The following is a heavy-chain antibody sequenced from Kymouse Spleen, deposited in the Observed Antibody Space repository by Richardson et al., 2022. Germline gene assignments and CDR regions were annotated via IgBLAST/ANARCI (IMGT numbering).Heavy chain of an antibody. CDR3: ARPEYSSSSNYGMDV. D-gene: IGHD6-6*01. J-gene: IGHJ6*02. V-gene: IGHV4-39*01. CDR2: IYYSGST. Sequence: QLQLQESGPGLVKPSETLSLTCTVSGGSISSSSYYWGWIRQPPGKGLEWIGSIYYSGSTYYNPSLKSRVTISVDTSKNQFSLKLSSVTAADTAVYYCARPEYSSSSNYGMDVWGQGTTVTVSS. CDR1: GGSISSSSYY.